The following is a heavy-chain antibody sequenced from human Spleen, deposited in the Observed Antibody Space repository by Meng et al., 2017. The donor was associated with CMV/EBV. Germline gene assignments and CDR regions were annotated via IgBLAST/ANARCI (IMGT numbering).Heavy chain of an antibody. CDR2: ISSVGSTR. J-gene: IGHJ4*02. CDR1: GLTFSDYY. V-gene: IGHV3-11*04. Sequence: GESLKISCAASGLTFSDYYMNWIRQAPGKGLEWVSYISSVGSTRKYAESVKGRFTISRDNAKNSLYLQMNSLRAEDTAVYYCARDPPFYDFWSGPDYWGQGTLVTVSS. CDR3: ARDPPFYDFWSGPDY. D-gene: IGHD3-3*01.